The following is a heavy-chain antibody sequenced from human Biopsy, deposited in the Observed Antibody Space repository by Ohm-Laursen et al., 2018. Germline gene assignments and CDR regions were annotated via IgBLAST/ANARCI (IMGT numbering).Heavy chain of an antibody. Sequence: SDTLSLTCTVSGDSISSDYYWTWIRQVPGEGLEWIAYMHHSGPTYTYYNPSLKSRVAISVEVSKNQFSLKVGSVTAADTAVYFCTRKPNSLYYFDHWGQGTLVTVSS. CDR1: GDSISSDYY. J-gene: IGHJ4*02. CDR2: MHHSGPT. CDR3: TRKPNSLYYFDH. D-gene: IGHD1-14*01. V-gene: IGHV4-30-4*02.